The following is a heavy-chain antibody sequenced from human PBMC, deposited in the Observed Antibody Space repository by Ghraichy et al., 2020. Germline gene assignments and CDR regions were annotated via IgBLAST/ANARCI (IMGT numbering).Heavy chain of an antibody. V-gene: IGHV4-4*07. CDR2: VLFSGST. D-gene: IGHD2/OR15-2a*01. CDR1: GGPISSYY. J-gene: IGHJ2*01. CDR3: ARHSTASPFDL. Sequence: SETLSLTCTVSGGPISSYYWDWIRQSAGKGLEWIGRVLFSGSTNYNPSLQSRVTMSIDTSKNQFSLKLNSVTAADTAVYYCARHSTASPFDLWGRGTLVTVSS.